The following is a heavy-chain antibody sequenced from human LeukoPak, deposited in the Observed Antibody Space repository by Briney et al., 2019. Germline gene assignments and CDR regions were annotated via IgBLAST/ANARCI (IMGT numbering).Heavy chain of an antibody. J-gene: IGHJ4*02. CDR2: IIPIFGTA. D-gene: IGHD3-22*01. V-gene: IGHV1-69*13. CDR1: GGTFSSYA. Sequence: SVKVSCKASGGTFSSYAISWVRQAPGQGLEWMGGIIPIFGTANYAQKFQGRVTITADESTSTAYMELSSLRSEDTAVYYCARVPSGEYHDSSGYYQHDYWGQGTLVTVSS. CDR3: ARVPSGEYHDSSGYYQHDY.